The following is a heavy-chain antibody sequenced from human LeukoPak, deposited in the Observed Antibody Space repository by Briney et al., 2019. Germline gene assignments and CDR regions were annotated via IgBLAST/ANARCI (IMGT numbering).Heavy chain of an antibody. J-gene: IGHJ4*02. D-gene: IGHD5-18*01. CDR3: ARATRQRHAPSFDY. V-gene: IGHV1-46*01. CDR1: GYTFTSYY. Sequence: GASVKVSCKASGYTFTSYYMHWVRRAPGQGLEWMGLINPSGGSTSYAQKFQGRVTMTRDTSTSTAYMELSSLRSEDTAVYYCARATRQRHAPSFDYWGQGTLVTVSS. CDR2: INPSGGST.